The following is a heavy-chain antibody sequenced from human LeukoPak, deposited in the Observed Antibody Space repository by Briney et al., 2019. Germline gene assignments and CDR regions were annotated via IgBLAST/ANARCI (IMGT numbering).Heavy chain of an antibody. J-gene: IGHJ4*02. Sequence: TGGSLRLSCAASGFTFSSYGMHWVRQAPGKGLERVAFIRYDGSNKYYADSVKGRFTISRDNSKNTLYLQMNSLRAEDTAVYYCAKDLATVTPYFDYWGQGTLVTVSS. D-gene: IGHD4-11*01. CDR2: IRYDGSNK. V-gene: IGHV3-30*02. CDR1: GFTFSSYG. CDR3: AKDLATVTPYFDY.